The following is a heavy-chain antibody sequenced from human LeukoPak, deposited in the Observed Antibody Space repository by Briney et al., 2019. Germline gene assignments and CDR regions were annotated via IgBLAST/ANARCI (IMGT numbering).Heavy chain of an antibody. CDR3: AGDHSYGHQFDY. V-gene: IGHV4-39*07. CDR1: GGSISSSSYR. D-gene: IGHD5-18*01. J-gene: IGHJ4*02. Sequence: SETLSLTCTVSGGSISSSSYRWGWIRQPPGKGLEWIGNVYYSGSTNYNPSLKSRVTISVDTSKNQFSLKLSSVTAADTAVYYCAGDHSYGHQFDYWGQGTLVTVSS. CDR2: VYYSGST.